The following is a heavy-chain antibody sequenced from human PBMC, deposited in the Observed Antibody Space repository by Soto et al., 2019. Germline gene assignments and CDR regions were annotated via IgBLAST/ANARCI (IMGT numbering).Heavy chain of an antibody. CDR1: GFTFSSYA. D-gene: IGHD3-16*01. V-gene: IGHV3-30-3*01. CDR3: ARAYEGDSFDY. Sequence: QVQLVESGGGVVQPGRSLRLSCAASGFTFSSYAMHWVRQAPGKGLEWVAVISYDGSNKYYADSVKGRFTIFRDNSKNTVYLQMNSLRAEDTAVYYCARAYEGDSFDYWGQGTLVTVSS. J-gene: IGHJ4*02. CDR2: ISYDGSNK.